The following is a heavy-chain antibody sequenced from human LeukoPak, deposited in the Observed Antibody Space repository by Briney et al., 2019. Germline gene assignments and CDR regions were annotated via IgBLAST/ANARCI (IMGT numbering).Heavy chain of an antibody. Sequence: SGPALVKPTQTLTLTCTFSGFSLSTHGMRVSWIRQTPGKALEWLARIDWDNNKFYSTSLKTRLTISKDTSRNQVVLTMTNMDPVDTATYFCTRTPRGASYDYWGQGILVTVSS. CDR3: TRTPRGASYDY. V-gene: IGHV2-70*04. D-gene: IGHD2-21*02. CDR1: GFSLSTHGMR. CDR2: IDWDNNK. J-gene: IGHJ4*02.